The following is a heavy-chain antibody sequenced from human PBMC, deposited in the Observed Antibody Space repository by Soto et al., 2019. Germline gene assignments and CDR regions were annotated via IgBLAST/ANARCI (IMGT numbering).Heavy chain of an antibody. CDR3: ARAPYYGDYQVYYYYYMDV. CDR1: GGSISSYY. Sequence: TSETLSLTCTVSGGSISSYYWSWIRQPPGKGLEWIGYIYYSGSTNYNPSLKSRVTISVDTSKNQFSLKLSSVTAADTAVYYCARAPYYGDYQVYYYYYMDVWGQGTTVTVSS. CDR2: IYYSGST. J-gene: IGHJ6*03. D-gene: IGHD4-17*01. V-gene: IGHV4-59*01.